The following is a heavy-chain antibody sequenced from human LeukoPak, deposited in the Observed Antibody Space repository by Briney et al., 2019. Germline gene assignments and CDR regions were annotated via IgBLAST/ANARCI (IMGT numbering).Heavy chain of an antibody. Sequence: GASVKVSCKASGYTFTSYDINWVRQAPGQRLEWMGRMNPNSGNTGYAQKFQGRVNMTRNTSISTAYMELSSLRSEDTAVYYCARYSSTGEIVGVQTDVNAFDIWGQGTMVTVSS. CDR1: GYTFTSYD. CDR3: ARYSSTGEIVGVQTDVNAFDI. CDR2: MNPNSGNT. D-gene: IGHD3-22*01. J-gene: IGHJ3*02. V-gene: IGHV1-8*01.